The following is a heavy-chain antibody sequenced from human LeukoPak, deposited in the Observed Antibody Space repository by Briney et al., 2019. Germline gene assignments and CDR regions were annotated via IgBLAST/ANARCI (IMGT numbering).Heavy chain of an antibody. V-gene: IGHV3-11*04. CDR2: ISSTGTTI. Sequence: PGGSLRLSCAASGLTFSDYYMTWIRQAPGKGLEWVSYISSTGTTIYYADSVKGRFNISRDNAKNSLYLQMNSLRAEDTAVYYCAGGSGNYYLFNYWGQGTLVTVSS. D-gene: IGHD3-10*01. CDR1: GLTFSDYY. J-gene: IGHJ4*02. CDR3: AGGSGNYYLFNY.